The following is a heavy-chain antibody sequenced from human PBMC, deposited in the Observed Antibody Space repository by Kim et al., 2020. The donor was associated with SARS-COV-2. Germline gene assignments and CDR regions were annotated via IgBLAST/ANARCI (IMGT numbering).Heavy chain of an antibody. CDR3: AARGGWELLRSLPPPLY. Sequence: GGSLRLSCAASGFTVSSNYMSWVRQAPGKGLEWVSVIYSGGSTYYADSVKGRFTISRDNSKNTLYLQMNSLRAEDTAVYYCAARGGWELLRSLPPPLYWGQGTLVTVSS. J-gene: IGHJ4*02. D-gene: IGHD1-26*01. CDR1: GFTVSSNY. V-gene: IGHV3-53*01. CDR2: IYSGGST.